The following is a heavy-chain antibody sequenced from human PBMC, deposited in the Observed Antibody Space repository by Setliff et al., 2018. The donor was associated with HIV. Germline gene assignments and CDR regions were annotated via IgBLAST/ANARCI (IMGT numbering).Heavy chain of an antibody. CDR3: ARHSGVDQLLRESDY. CDR2: IYHSGST. Sequence: SETLSLTCAVSGFSISTNYYWGWIRQHPGKGLDWMCSIYHSGSTNYNPSLKSRVTISVDTSKNQFCLDRSSVTAADTAIFYCARHSGVDQLLRESDYCGQRTLCAVAS. J-gene: IGHJ4*02. V-gene: IGHV4-38-2*01. CDR1: GFSISTNYY. D-gene: IGHD3-3*01.